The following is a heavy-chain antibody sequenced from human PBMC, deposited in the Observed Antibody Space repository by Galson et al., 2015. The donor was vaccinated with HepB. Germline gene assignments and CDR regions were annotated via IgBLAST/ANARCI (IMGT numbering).Heavy chain of an antibody. J-gene: IGHJ3*02. Sequence: SLRLSCAASGFTFSSYAMHWVRQAPGKGLEYVSAISSNGGSTYYANSVKGRFTISRDNSKNTLYLQMGSLRAEDMAVYYCARDLSMLGGGLSGSWTHGSAFDIWGQGTMVTVSS. CDR3: ARDLSMLGGGLSGSWTHGSAFDI. V-gene: IGHV3-64*01. D-gene: IGHD6-13*01. CDR2: ISSNGGST. CDR1: GFTFSSYA.